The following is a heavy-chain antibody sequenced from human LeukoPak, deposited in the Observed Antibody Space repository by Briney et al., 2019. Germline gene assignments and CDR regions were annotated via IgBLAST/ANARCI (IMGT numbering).Heavy chain of an antibody. CDR2: IGTAGDT. Sequence: GGSLRLSCAASGFTFSSYDMHWVRQATGKGLEWVSAIGTAGDTYYPGSVKGRFTISRENAKNSLYLQMNSLRAGDTAVYYCARGSYGDYGDHFDYWGQGTLVTVSS. CDR3: ARGSYGDYGDHFDY. V-gene: IGHV3-13*01. CDR1: GFTFSSYD. J-gene: IGHJ4*02. D-gene: IGHD4-17*01.